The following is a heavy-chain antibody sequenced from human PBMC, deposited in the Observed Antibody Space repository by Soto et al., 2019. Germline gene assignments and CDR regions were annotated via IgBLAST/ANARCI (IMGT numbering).Heavy chain of an antibody. V-gene: IGHV4-39*07. CDR3: ARVWMESSSWYDGALGYGMDV. CDR1: GGSITSSGSA. CDR2: IDYSGNI. J-gene: IGHJ6*02. D-gene: IGHD6-13*01. Sequence: SETLSLTCNASGGSITSSGSAWGWIRQSPGKGLEWIGTIDYSGNIYYIPSLKSRITISVDTSKNQISLKLSSVTAADTAVYYCARVWMESSSWYDGALGYGMDVRGQGTTVTVSS.